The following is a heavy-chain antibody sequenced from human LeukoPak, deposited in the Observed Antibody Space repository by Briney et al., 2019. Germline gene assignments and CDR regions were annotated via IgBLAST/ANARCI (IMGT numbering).Heavy chain of an antibody. CDR1: GFTFSSYA. D-gene: IGHD6-13*01. Sequence: GGSLRLSCAASGFTFSSYAMSWVRQAPGKGLEWVSAISGSGGSTYYADSVKGRFTISRDNSKNTLYLQMNSLRAEDTAIYYCATLAAAGPSTNFDYWGQGTLVTVSS. J-gene: IGHJ4*02. CDR2: ISGSGGST. V-gene: IGHV3-23*01. CDR3: ATLAAAGPSTNFDY.